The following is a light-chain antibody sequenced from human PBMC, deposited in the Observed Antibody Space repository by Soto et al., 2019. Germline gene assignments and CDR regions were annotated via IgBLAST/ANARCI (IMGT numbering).Light chain of an antibody. CDR1: SSDVGGYNY. V-gene: IGLV2-14*01. J-gene: IGLJ2*01. CDR3: SSYTSSSTRGVV. Sequence: QSALTQPASVSGSPGQSITISCTGTSSDVGGYNYVSWYQQHPGKAPKLMIYDVSNRPSGVCNRFSGSKSGNTASLTISGRQAEDEADDYCSSYTSSSTRGVVFGGGTKLTVL. CDR2: DVS.